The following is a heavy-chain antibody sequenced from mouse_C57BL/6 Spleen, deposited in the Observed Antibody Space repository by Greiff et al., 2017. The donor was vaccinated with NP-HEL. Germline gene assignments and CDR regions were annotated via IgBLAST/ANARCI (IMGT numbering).Heavy chain of an antibody. Sequence: VQLQQPGAELVKPGASVKLSCKASGYTFTSYWMQWVKQRPGQGLEWIGEIDPSDSYTNYNQKFKGKATLTVDTSSSTAYMQLSSLTSEDSAVYYCARESAGTFDYWGQGTTLTVSS. D-gene: IGHD4-1*01. CDR1: GYTFTSYW. CDR3: ARESAGTFDY. J-gene: IGHJ2*01. CDR2: IDPSDSYT. V-gene: IGHV1-50*01.